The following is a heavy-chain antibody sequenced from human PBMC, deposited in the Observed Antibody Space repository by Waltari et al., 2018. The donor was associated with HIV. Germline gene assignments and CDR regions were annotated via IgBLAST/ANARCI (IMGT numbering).Heavy chain of an antibody. V-gene: IGHV4-31*03. D-gene: IGHD3-22*01. CDR2: IYYSGST. CDR1: GGSIRSGGYF. Sequence: QVQLQESGPGLVKPSQTLSLTCTVSGGSIRSGGYFWSWIRQHPGKGLEWIGYIYYSGSTYYNPSLKSRVTISVDTSKNQFSLKLSSVTAADTAVYYCARFGYYDNPARVNWGQGTLVTVSS. CDR3: ARFGYYDNPARVN. J-gene: IGHJ4*02.